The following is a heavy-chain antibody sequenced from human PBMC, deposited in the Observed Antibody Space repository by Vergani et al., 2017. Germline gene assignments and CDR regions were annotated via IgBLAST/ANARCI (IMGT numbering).Heavy chain of an antibody. J-gene: IGHJ6*02. Sequence: QVQLQESGPGLVKASQTLSLTCSVSGAYVGSGGYYWSWIRQSPGKGLEWIGYIYSTGSTNYKPSLNSRVTMSVDTSKNQFSLKLRSVTAADTAVYFCARVMYRDEASTGYRLEGMDIWGQGTTVTISS. CDR2: IYSTGST. V-gene: IGHV4-61*08. CDR1: GAYVGSGGYY. CDR3: ARVMYRDEASTGYRLEGMDI. D-gene: IGHD3-9*01.